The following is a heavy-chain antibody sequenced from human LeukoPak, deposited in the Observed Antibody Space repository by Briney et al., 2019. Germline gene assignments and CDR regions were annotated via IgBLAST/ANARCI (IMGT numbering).Heavy chain of an antibody. CDR2: INPNSGGT. Sequence: ASVKVSCKASGYTFTDYYMHWVRQAPGQGLEWMGWINPNSGGTNYAQKFQGRVTMTRDTSISTAYMELSRLRSDDTAVYYCARHIVGATTSQSYYFDYWGQGTLVTVSS. D-gene: IGHD1-26*01. CDR3: ARHIVGATTSQSYYFDY. J-gene: IGHJ4*02. V-gene: IGHV1-2*02. CDR1: GYTFTDYY.